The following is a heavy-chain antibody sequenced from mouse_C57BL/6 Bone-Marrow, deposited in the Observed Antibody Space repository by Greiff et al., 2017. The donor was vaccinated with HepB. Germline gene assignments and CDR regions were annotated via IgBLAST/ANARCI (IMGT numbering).Heavy chain of an antibody. V-gene: IGHV14-2*01. CDR2: IDPEDGET. J-gene: IGHJ4*01. CDR1: GFNIKDYY. Sequence: EVQLQQSGAELVKPGASVKLSCTASGFNIKDYYMHWVKQRTEQGLEWIGRIDPEDGETKYAPKFQGKATITADTSSNTASLQLSSLTSEDTAVYYCARWENLRPYYYAMDYWGQGTSVTVSS. CDR3: ARWENLRPYYYAMDY. D-gene: IGHD2-12*01.